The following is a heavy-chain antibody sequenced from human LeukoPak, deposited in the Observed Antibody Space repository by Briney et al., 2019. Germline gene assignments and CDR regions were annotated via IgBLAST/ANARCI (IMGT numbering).Heavy chain of an antibody. CDR2: ISFDGSAK. J-gene: IGHJ2*01. D-gene: IGHD6-19*01. CDR1: GFTFSNYG. CDR3: AKDWSRYSRGPGGPYWYFDL. Sequence: GRSLRLSCAASGFTFSNYGMHWVRQAPGKGLEWVSVISFDGSAKYYADSVKGRFTISRDNSKNTLYLQMNSLRAEDTAVYYCAKDWSRYSRGPGGPYWYFDLWGRGTLVTVSS. V-gene: IGHV3-30*18.